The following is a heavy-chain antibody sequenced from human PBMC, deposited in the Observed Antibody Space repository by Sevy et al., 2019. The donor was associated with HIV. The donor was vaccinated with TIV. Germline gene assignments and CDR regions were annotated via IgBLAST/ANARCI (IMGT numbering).Heavy chain of an antibody. D-gene: IGHD3-3*01. CDR2: IYYSGST. V-gene: IGHV4-39*01. CDR3: ARAYYDFWSGYHYYFDY. Sequence: ASETLSLTCTVSGGSISSSSYYWGWIRQPPGKGLEWIGSIYYSGSTYYNPSLKSRVTISVDTSKNQFSLKLSSVTAADTAVYYCARAYYDFWSGYHYYFDYWGQGTLVTVSS. J-gene: IGHJ4*02. CDR1: GGSISSSSYY.